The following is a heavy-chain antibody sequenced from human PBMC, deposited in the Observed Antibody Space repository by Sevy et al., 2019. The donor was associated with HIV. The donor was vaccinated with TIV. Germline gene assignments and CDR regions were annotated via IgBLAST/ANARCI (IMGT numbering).Heavy chain of an antibody. J-gene: IGHJ6*02. Sequence: GGSLRLSCAASGFPFNDHAMHWVRQVPGKGLEWVSGISWNSRNIGYADSVKGRFTISRDNARHFVYLEMNSLRPEDTAFYYCAKDINRGCDGVNGYSYDYYFYGLDVWGQGTTVTVSS. CDR3: AKDINRGCDGVNGYSYDYYFYGLDV. CDR1: GFPFNDHA. V-gene: IGHV3-9*01. D-gene: IGHD2-21*01. CDR2: ISWNSRNI.